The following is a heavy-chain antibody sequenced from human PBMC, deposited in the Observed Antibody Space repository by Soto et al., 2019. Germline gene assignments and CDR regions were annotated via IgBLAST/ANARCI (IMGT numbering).Heavy chain of an antibody. V-gene: IGHV1-18*01. CDR2: ISAYNGNT. J-gene: IGHJ6*04. Sequence: ASVKVSCKASGYTFTSYGISWVRQAPGQGLEWMGWISAYNGNTNYAQKLQGRVTMTTDTSTSTAYMELRSLRSDDTAVYYCARDTRWRFGELLEPTLDVWGKGTTVTVSS. CDR1: GYTFTSYG. CDR3: ARDTRWRFGELLEPTLDV. D-gene: IGHD3-10*01.